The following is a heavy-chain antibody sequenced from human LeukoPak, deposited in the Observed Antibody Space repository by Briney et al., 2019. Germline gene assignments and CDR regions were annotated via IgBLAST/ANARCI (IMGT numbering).Heavy chain of an antibody. Sequence: PGGSLRLSCAASGFTFSSYWMSWVRQAPGKGLEWVANIKQDGSEKYYVDSVKGRFTISRDNAKDSLYLQMNSLRAEDTAVYYCAREPLGWNDAKDRLNWFDPWGQGTLVTVSS. CDR3: AREPLGWNDAKDRLNWFDP. J-gene: IGHJ5*02. V-gene: IGHV3-7*01. CDR1: GFTFSSYW. D-gene: IGHD1-1*01. CDR2: IKQDGSEK.